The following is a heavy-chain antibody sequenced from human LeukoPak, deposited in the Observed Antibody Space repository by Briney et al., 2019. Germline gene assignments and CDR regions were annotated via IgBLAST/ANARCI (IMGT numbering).Heavy chain of an antibody. CDR3: AAARSHYDFWSGYDY. D-gene: IGHD3-3*01. Sequence: GASVKVSCKASGFTFTSSAMQWVRLARGQRLEWIGWIVVGSGNTNYAQKFQERVTITRDMSTSTAYMELSSLRSEDTAVYYCAAARSHYDFWSGYDYWGQGTLVTVSS. J-gene: IGHJ4*02. CDR2: IVVGSGNT. V-gene: IGHV1-58*02. CDR1: GFTFTSSA.